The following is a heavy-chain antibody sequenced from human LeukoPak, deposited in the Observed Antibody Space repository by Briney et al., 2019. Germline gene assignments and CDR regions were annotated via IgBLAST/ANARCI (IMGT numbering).Heavy chain of an antibody. V-gene: IGHV3-72*01. CDR3: AKDRGSYGDY. CDR1: GSTFSDHD. D-gene: IGHD1-26*01. J-gene: IGHJ4*02. Sequence: PGGSLRLSCAASGSTFSDHDMDWVRQAPGKGLEWVGRIRNKARSYTTEYAASVKGRFTISRDDSRNSLYLQMNSLRAEDTALYYCAKDRGSYGDYRGQGTLVTVSS. CDR2: IRNKARSYTT.